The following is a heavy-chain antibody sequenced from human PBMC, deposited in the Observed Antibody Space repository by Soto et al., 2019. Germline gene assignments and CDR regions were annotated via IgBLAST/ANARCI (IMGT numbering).Heavy chain of an antibody. CDR1: GGSISSGPYS. CDR3: ARPPYYDFWSGRSAEGYYYGMDV. CDR2: FYYSGST. Sequence: PSETLSLTCTVSGGSISSGPYSWGWIRQPPGKGLEWIGTFYYSGSTYYNPSLESRVTISVDTSKNQFSLKVSSVTAADTAVYYCARPPYYDFWSGRSAEGYYYGMDVWGQGTMVT. V-gene: IGHV4-39*01. J-gene: IGHJ6*02. D-gene: IGHD3-3*01.